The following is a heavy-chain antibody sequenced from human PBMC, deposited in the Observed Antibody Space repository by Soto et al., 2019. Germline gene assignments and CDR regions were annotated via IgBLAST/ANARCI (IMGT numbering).Heavy chain of an antibody. CDR3: ARGEFPTSNYGDCVRTPNPFDI. Sequence: ASVKVSCQASGYTFTSYDINWVPPATGQGLEWMGWLNPNSGNTGYAQKFQGRVTMTRSTSIRTAYMELSRLRSEDTAVYYCARGEFPTSNYGDCVRTPNPFDIWG. V-gene: IGHV1-8*01. J-gene: IGHJ3*02. CDR2: LNPNSGNT. CDR1: GYTFTSYD. D-gene: IGHD4-17*01.